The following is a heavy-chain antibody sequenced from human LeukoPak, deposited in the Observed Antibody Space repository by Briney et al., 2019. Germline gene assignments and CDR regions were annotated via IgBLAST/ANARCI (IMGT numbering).Heavy chain of an antibody. D-gene: IGHD6-19*01. V-gene: IGHV1-46*01. CDR2: INPSGGST. CDR1: GYTFTSYY. Sequence: ASVNVSCKASGYTFTSYYMHWVRQAPGQGLEWMGIINPSGGSTSYAQTFQGRVTMTRDMSTSTVYMELSSLRSEDTAVYYCASSIAVASWFDPWGQGTLVTVSS. J-gene: IGHJ5*02. CDR3: ASSIAVASWFDP.